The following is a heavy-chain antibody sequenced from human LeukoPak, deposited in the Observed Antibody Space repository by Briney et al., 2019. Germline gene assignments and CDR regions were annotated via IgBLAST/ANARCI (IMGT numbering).Heavy chain of an antibody. CDR1: GGSVNSGSYY. D-gene: IGHD5-18*01. J-gene: IGHJ4*02. Sequence: SETLSLTCTVSGGSVNSGSYYWSWIRQPPGKGLEWIGYIYYSGSTNYNPSLKSRVTISVDTSKNQFSLKLSSVTAAETAVYYCARPIRGYNYGFDYWGQGTLVTVSS. V-gene: IGHV4-61*01. CDR3: ARPIRGYNYGFDY. CDR2: IYYSGST.